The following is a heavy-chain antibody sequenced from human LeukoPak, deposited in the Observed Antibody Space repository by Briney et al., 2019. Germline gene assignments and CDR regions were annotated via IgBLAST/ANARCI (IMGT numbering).Heavy chain of an antibody. D-gene: IGHD3-10*01. CDR1: GYTLTSCD. CDR3: ARGGFNYVSGSRVATDL. Sequence: ASVKVSCKASGYTLTSCDITWVRQATGQGLEWIGWMSPKSGVAGFAQNFQGRVSMTGDTSISTVYMELSSLTSEDTAVYYCARGGFNYVSGSRVATDLWGQGTMVTVSS. J-gene: IGHJ3*01. CDR2: MSPKSGVA. V-gene: IGHV1-8*01.